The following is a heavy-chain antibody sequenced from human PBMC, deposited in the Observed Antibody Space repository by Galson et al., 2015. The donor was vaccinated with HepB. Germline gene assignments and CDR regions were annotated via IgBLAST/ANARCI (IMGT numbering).Heavy chain of an antibody. Sequence: SLRLSCATSGFTFTSHEMNWVRQAPGKGLEWVSYISTSGSTRYYADSVEGRFTISRDNAKDSLYLQMNSLRAEDTAVYYCARDRRYWSSTSCSSYGMDVWGQGTTVTVSS. J-gene: IGHJ6*02. CDR2: ISTSGSTR. CDR3: ARDRRYWSSTSCSSYGMDV. V-gene: IGHV3-48*03. CDR1: GFTFTSHE. D-gene: IGHD2-2*01.